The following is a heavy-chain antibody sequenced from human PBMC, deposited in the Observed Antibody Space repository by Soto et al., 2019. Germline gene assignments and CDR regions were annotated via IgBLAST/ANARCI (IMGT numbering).Heavy chain of an antibody. Sequence: SETLSLTCAVSSGSISSSNLWSWVRQPPGKGLEWIGEIYHSGSTNYNPSLKSRVTISVDKSKNQFSLKLSSVTAADTAVYYCARVTSSTLRNWFDPWGQGTLVTAPQ. J-gene: IGHJ5*02. CDR2: IYHSGST. CDR3: ARVTSSTLRNWFDP. V-gene: IGHV4-4*02. D-gene: IGHD5-12*01. CDR1: SGSISSSNL.